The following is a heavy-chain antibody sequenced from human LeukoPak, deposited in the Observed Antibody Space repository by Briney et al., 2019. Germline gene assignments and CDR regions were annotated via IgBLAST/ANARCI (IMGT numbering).Heavy chain of an antibody. CDR1: GFTFSSYS. Sequence: GGSLRLSCAASGFTFSSYSMNWVRQAPGKGLEWVSSISSSSSYIYYADSVKGRFTISRDNSKNTLYLQLNSLRAEDTAVYYCATETRGSYSEYWGQGTLVTVSS. D-gene: IGHD1-26*01. CDR3: ATETRGSYSEY. J-gene: IGHJ4*02. CDR2: ISSSSSYI. V-gene: IGHV3-21*01.